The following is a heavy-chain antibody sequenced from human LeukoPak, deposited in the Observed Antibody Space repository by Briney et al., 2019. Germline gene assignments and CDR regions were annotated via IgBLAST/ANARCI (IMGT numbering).Heavy chain of an antibody. J-gene: IGHJ4*02. CDR2: IYHSGST. V-gene: IGHV4-30-2*01. CDR3: ARCNTVTHSFDY. CDR1: GGSISSGGYS. D-gene: IGHD4-17*01. Sequence: SETLSLTCAVSGGSISSGGYSWSWIRQPPGKGLEWIGYIYHSGSTYYNPSLKSRVTISVDRSKNQFSLKLSSVTAADTAAYYCARCNTVTHSFDYWGQGTLVTVSS.